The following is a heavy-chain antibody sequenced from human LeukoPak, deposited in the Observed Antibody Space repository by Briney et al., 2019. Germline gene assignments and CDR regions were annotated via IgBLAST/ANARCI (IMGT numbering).Heavy chain of an antibody. J-gene: IGHJ5*02. CDR2: IYYSGST. CDR1: GGSISSHY. Sequence: SETLSLTCTVSGGSISSHYWSWIRQPPGKGLEWIGYIYYSGSTNYNPFLKSRVTISVDTSKNQFSLKLSSVTAADTAVYYCARDGGTSSSSPPDWFDPWGQGTLVTVSS. CDR3: ARDGGTSSSSPPDWFDP. D-gene: IGHD6-6*01. V-gene: IGHV4-59*11.